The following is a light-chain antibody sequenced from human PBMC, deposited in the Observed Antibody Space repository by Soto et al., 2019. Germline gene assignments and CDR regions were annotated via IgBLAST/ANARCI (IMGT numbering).Light chain of an antibody. CDR2: AAS. CDR1: QSISSD. CDR3: QQSYITLGIT. Sequence: DIQMTQSPSSLSASVGDRVTITCRASQSISSDLNWYQQKPGKAPKLLIYAASSLQSGVPSRFSGSGSGTDFTLTISSLQPEDFATYYCQQSYITLGITFSPGTKVDIE. V-gene: IGKV1-39*01. J-gene: IGKJ3*01.